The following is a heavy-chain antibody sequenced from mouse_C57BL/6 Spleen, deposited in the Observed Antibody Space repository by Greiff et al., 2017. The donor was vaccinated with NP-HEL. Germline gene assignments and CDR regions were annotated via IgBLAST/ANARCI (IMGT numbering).Heavy chain of an antibody. D-gene: IGHD2-3*01. CDR1: GYTFPRSG. CDR3: ARGDGYYPY. CDR2: IYPRSGNT. V-gene: IGHV1-81*01. J-gene: IGHJ3*01. Sequence: VHLVASGAALARPGASVPLSCPASGYTFPRSGLSCVTPRPGPGLALIGEIYPRSGNTSYNEKFKGKATLTADKSSSTAYMELRSLTSEDSAVYFCARGDGYYPYWGQGTLVTVSA.